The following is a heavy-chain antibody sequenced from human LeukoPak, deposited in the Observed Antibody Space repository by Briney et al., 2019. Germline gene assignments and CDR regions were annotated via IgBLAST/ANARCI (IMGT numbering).Heavy chain of an antibody. CDR3: ARQYYDFWSGYYESDDY. CDR1: GFTFSNAW. D-gene: IGHD3-3*01. V-gene: IGHV3-21*01. Sequence: GGSLRLSCAASGFTFSNAWMSWVRQAPGKGLEWVASISSSSSYIYYADSVKGRFTISRDNAKNSLYLQMNSLRAEDTAVYYCARQYYDFWSGYYESDDYWGQGTLVTVSS. CDR2: ISSSSSYI. J-gene: IGHJ4*02.